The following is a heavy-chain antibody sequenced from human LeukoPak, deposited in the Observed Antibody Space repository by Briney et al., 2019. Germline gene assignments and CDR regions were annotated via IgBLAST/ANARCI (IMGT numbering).Heavy chain of an antibody. D-gene: IGHD6-19*01. Sequence: GGSLRLSCAASGFTFSSYAMHWVRQAPGKGLEWVAVISYDGSNKYYADSVKGRFTISRDNSKNTLYLQMNSLRAEDTAVYYCAKLIIPLGGRYFDYWGQGTLVTVSS. CDR3: AKLIIPLGGRYFDY. J-gene: IGHJ4*02. CDR1: GFTFSSYA. V-gene: IGHV3-30-3*02. CDR2: ISYDGSNK.